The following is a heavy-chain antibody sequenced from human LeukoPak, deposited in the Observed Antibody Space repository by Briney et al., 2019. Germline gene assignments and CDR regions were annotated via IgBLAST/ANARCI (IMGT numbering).Heavy chain of an antibody. V-gene: IGHV4-39*01. CDR2: IYYSGTT. D-gene: IGHD3-10*01. J-gene: IGHJ4*02. CDR3: AKHYMGSSYNHGLDC. CDR1: GGSISSDNFY. Sequence: KPSETLSLTCTVSGGSISSDNFYWGWIRQPPGKGLEWIGSIYYSGTTYYNPSLKSRVTISVDTSKNQFSLKLSSVTAADTALYYCAKHYMGSSYNHGLDCWGQGTLVTVSS.